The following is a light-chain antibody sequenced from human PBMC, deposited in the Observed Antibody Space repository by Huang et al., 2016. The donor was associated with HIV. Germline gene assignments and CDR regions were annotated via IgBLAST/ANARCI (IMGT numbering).Light chain of an antibody. CDR2: DAS. CDR1: QGINNF. CDR3: QQGDNLPVT. Sequence: DIQMTQSPSSLSASVGDRVTITCQASQGINNFLNWYQQRPGKAPKLLIYDASNLETGVPSRVSGSGSGTTFTFTITSLQPEDFATYYCQQGDNLPVTFGQGTRLEIK. J-gene: IGKJ2*01. V-gene: IGKV1-33*01.